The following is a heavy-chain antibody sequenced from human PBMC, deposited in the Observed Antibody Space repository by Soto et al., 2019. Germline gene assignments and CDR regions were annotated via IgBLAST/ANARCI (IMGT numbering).Heavy chain of an antibody. CDR3: ARSMVRGAGDAFDI. CDR1: GCTFTSYA. D-gene: IGHD3-10*01. J-gene: IGHJ3*02. CDR2: INAGNGNT. Sequence: ASVKVSCKASGCTFTSYAMHWVRQAPGQRLEWMGWINAGNGNTKYSQKFQGRVTITRDTSASTAYMELSSLRSEDTAVYYCARSMVRGAGDAFDIWGQGTMVTVSS. V-gene: IGHV1-3*01.